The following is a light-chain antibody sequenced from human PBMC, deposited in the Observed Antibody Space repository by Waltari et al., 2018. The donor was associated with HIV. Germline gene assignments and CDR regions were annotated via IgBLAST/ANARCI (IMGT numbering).Light chain of an antibody. CDR2: GNN. Sequence: QSVLTQPPSVSGAPGQRVTISCAGSKPNTWAGSAVPRYQQPPETAPKPLIYGNNDRPSGVPDRFAGSKSRTSASLAITGLQAEDEAAYYCQSYDTSLSGWVFGGGTKLTVL. J-gene: IGLJ3*02. CDR3: QSYDTSLSGWV. CDR1: KPNTWAGSA. V-gene: IGLV1-40*01.